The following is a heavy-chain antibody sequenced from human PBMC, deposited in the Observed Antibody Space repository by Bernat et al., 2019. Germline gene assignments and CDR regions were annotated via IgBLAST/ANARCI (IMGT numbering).Heavy chain of an antibody. CDR1: GGSFSGYS. Sequence: QVQLQQWGAGLLQPSETLSLTCAVYGGSFSGYSWRWIRQPPRKGLEWIGNIYDRGSHYYNPSLKSRVPIAVDTSKNQFSLNMSCVTAADTAVYYSARPRGDYYYYYMDVWGKGTTVTVSS. V-gene: IGHV4-34*01. D-gene: IGHD1-26*01. J-gene: IGHJ6*03. CDR3: ARPRGDYYYYYMDV. CDR2: IYDRGSH.